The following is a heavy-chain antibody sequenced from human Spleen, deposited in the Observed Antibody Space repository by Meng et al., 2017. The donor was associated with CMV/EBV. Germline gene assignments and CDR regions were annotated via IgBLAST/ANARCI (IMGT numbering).Heavy chain of an antibody. CDR3: ARDSRRSGWDKSPVDY. Sequence: SETLSLTCTVSGNSISSGYYWAWIRQPPGKGLEWIGNIYHSGSTYYNPSLKSRVTMSVDTSKNQFSLRLSSLTAADTAVYYCARDSRRSGWDKSPVDYWGQGTLVTVSS. CDR1: GNSISSGYY. J-gene: IGHJ4*02. D-gene: IGHD6-19*01. CDR2: IYHSGST. V-gene: IGHV4-38-2*02.